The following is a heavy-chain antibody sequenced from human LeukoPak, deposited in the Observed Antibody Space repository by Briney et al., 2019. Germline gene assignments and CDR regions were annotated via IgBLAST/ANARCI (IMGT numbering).Heavy chain of an antibody. J-gene: IGHJ6*03. Sequence: GGSLRLSCAASGFTFDDYAMHWVRQAPGKFLEWVSLISWDGGSTYYADSVKGRFHISRDNSKNSLYLQMNSLRAGDTALYYCAKAINPRGYYYCYMDVWGKGTTVTVSS. V-gene: IGHV3-43D*03. CDR1: GFTFDDYA. CDR3: AKAINPRGYYYCYMDV. CDR2: ISWDGGST. D-gene: IGHD1-14*01.